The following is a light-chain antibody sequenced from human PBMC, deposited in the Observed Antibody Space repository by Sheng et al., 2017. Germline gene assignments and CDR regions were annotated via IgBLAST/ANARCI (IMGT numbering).Light chain of an antibody. CDR2: DAS. CDR3: QQYNDWPPLT. Sequence: EIVLTQSPATLSLSPGERATLSCRASQSVSSYLAWYQQKPGQAPRLLIYDASTRATGIPARFSGSGSGTYFTLTISSLQSEDFAVYYCQQYNDWPPLTFGGGTEVEIK. V-gene: IGKV3-15*01. CDR1: QSVSSY. J-gene: IGKJ4*01.